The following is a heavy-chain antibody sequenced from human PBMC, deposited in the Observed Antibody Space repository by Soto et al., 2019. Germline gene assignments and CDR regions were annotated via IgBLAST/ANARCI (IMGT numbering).Heavy chain of an antibody. CDR1: GYTFTSYG. V-gene: IGHV1-18*01. Sequence: GASVKVSCKACGYTFTSYGISWVRQAPGQGLEWMGWISAYNGNTNYAQKLQGRVTMTTDTSTSTAYMELRSLRSDDTAVYYCARDNDPQYYYDSSGYTVGWFDPWGQGXLVTVYS. J-gene: IGHJ5*02. CDR2: ISAYNGNT. CDR3: ARDNDPQYYYDSSGYTVGWFDP. D-gene: IGHD3-22*01.